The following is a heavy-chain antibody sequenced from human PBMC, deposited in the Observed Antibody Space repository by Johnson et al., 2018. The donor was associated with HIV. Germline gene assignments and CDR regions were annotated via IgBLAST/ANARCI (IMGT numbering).Heavy chain of an antibody. CDR3: AREFGQASSYAFDI. CDR1: GFTFSTYG. V-gene: IGHV3-7*01. Sequence: VQLVESGGGVVQPGRSLRLSCAASGFTFSTYGMHWVRQAPGKGLEWVANIKQDGSNKYYVDSVKGRFTISRDNAKNSLYLQMNSLRAEDTAVYYCAREFGQASSYAFDIWGQGTMVTVSS. J-gene: IGHJ3*02. CDR2: IKQDGSNK. D-gene: IGHD3/OR15-3a*01.